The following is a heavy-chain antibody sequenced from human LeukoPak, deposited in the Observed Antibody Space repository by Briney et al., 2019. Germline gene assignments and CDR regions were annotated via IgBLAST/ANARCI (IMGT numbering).Heavy chain of an antibody. CDR3: ARDEMAVAGHFDY. J-gene: IGHJ4*02. Sequence: GASVKVSCKASGYTFTSYGISWVRQAPGQGLEWMGWISAYNGNTNYAQKLQGRVTMTTDTSTSTAHMELRSLRSDDTAVYYCARDEMAVAGHFDYWGQGTLVTVSS. CDR2: ISAYNGNT. D-gene: IGHD6-19*01. CDR1: GYTFTSYG. V-gene: IGHV1-18*01.